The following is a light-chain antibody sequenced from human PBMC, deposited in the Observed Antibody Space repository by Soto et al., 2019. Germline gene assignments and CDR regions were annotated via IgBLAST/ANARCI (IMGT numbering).Light chain of an antibody. CDR1: QSVSSSY. J-gene: IGKJ5*01. Sequence: EIVLTHSPGTLSLSPWERATLSFSASQSVSSSYLAWYQQKPGQAPRLLIYGASSRATGIPDRFSGSGSGTDFTLTISRLEPEDFAVYYCQQYGSSPPITFGQGTRLEIK. V-gene: IGKV3-20*01. CDR2: GAS. CDR3: QQYGSSPPIT.